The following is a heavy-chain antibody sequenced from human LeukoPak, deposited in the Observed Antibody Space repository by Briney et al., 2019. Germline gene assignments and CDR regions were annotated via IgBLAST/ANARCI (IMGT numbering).Heavy chain of an antibody. Sequence: PGGSLRLSCAASGFTVGSNYMSWVRQAPGKGLEWVSVIYSGGSTYYADSVKGRFTISRDNSKNTLYLQMNSLRAEDTAVYYCARSITIFGVVTPCYYYYMDVWGKGTTVTVSS. J-gene: IGHJ6*03. V-gene: IGHV3-53*01. CDR2: IYSGGST. CDR3: ARSITIFGVVTPCYYYYMDV. CDR1: GFTVGSNY. D-gene: IGHD3-3*01.